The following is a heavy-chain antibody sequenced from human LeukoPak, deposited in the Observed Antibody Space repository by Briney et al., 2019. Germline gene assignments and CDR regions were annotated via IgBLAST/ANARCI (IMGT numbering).Heavy chain of an antibody. V-gene: IGHV4-59*01. CDR1: GGSISSYY. D-gene: IGHD3-10*01. CDR3: ARDLWFGESFWFDP. CDR2: IYYSGST. J-gene: IGHJ5*02. Sequence: KPSETLSLTCTVSGGSISSYYWSWIRQPPGKGLEWIGYIYYSGSTNYNPSLKSRVTISVDTSKNQFSLKLSSVTAADTAVYYCARDLWFGESFWFDPWAREPWSPSPQ.